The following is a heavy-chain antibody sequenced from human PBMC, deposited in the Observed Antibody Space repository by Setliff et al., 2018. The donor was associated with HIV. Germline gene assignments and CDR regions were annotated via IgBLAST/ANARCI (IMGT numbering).Heavy chain of an antibody. J-gene: IGHJ6*03. CDR1: GFTFGDYA. D-gene: IGHD3-10*01. CDR3: TRGGSGDDYYYYMDF. Sequence: QPGGSLRLSCTASGFTFGDYAMSWVRQAPGKGLEWVGFIRSKDYGATTEYAASVKGRFTVSRDDSKSIAYLQMKSLKTEDTAIYYCTRGGSGDDYYYYMDFWGKGTTVTVSS. CDR2: IRSKDYGATT. V-gene: IGHV3-49*04.